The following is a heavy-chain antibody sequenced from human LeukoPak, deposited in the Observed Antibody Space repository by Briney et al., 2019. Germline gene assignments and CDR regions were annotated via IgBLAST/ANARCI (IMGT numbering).Heavy chain of an antibody. J-gene: IGHJ4*02. CDR2: VYHGGST. CDR3: ARRGYSGYEAYFDY. V-gene: IGHV4-4*02. CDR1: GASISSSAR. Sequence: PSGTLSLTCAVSGASISSSARWSWVRQFPGKGLEWIGEVYHGGSTNYNPSLKSRVTTSLDNSNNHFSLRLSSVTAADTARYYCARRGYSGYEAYFDYWGQGTLVTVSS. D-gene: IGHD5-12*01.